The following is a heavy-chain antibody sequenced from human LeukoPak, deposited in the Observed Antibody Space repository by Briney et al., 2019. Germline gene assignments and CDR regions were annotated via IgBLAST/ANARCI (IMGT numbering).Heavy chain of an antibody. CDR1: GGSISSYY. D-gene: IGHD2-2*01. V-gene: IGHV4-59*01. CDR2: IYYSGST. J-gene: IGHJ6*03. Sequence: SETLSLTCTVSGGSISSYYWSWIRQPPGKGLEWIGYIYYSGSTNYNPSLKSRVTISVDTSKNQFSLKLSSVTAADTAVYYCARVPCSSTSCYHYYYYMEVWGKGTTVTVSS. CDR3: ARVPCSSTSCYHYYYYMEV.